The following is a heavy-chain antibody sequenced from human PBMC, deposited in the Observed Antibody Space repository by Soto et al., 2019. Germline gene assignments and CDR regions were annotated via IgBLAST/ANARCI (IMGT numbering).Heavy chain of an antibody. CDR1: GGTFSSYA. D-gene: IGHD2-15*01. V-gene: IGHV1-69*13. CDR3: ARAPRGRYCSGGSCQGWFDP. CDR2: SIPIFGTA. Sequence: SVKVSCKASGGTFSSYAISWLRQAPGQGPEWMGGSIPIFGTANYAQKFQGRVTITADESTSKAYMELSSLRSEDTAVYYCARAPRGRYCSGGSCQGWFDPWGQGTLVTVSS. J-gene: IGHJ5*02.